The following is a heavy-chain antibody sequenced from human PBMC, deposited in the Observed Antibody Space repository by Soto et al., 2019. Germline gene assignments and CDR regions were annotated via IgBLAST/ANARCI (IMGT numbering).Heavy chain of an antibody. J-gene: IGHJ5*02. CDR3: AREDSYYYGSGSDSGFDP. CDR1: GYTFTSYG. Sequence: QVQLVQSGAEVKKPGASVKVSCKASGYTFTSYGMSWVRQAPGQGLEWMGWISAYNGNTNYAQKLQGRVTMTTDTSTSTAYMELRSLRSDDTAVYYCAREDSYYYGSGSDSGFDPWGEGTLVTVSS. CDR2: ISAYNGNT. D-gene: IGHD3-10*01. V-gene: IGHV1-18*04.